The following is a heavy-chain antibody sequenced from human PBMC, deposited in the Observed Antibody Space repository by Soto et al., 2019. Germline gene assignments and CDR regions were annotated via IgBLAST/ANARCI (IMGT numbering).Heavy chain of an antibody. CDR2: ISYDGGLQ. V-gene: IGHV3-30*03. CDR3: VSDRGYGHASVPYS. CDR1: GFTFSSYG. J-gene: IGHJ4*02. D-gene: IGHD5-18*01. Sequence: QAQLVESGGGVVQPGRSLRLSCAASGFTFSSYGMHWVRQAPGTGLERVAVISYDGGLQHYADSVKGRFTISRDNSKNMVLLQMTSLRAEDTAVYYCVSDRGYGHASVPYSWGQGTLVSVSS.